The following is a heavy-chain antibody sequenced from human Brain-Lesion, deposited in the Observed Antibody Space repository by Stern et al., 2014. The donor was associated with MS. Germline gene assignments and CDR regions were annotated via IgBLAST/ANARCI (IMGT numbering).Heavy chain of an antibody. Sequence: VQLVESGGGLVQPGGSLRLSCAASGFTFSNYWLPWVRQAPGKGLVWGSRVKNDGRRTSYADSVKGRFTMSRDNAKNTLYLQMNSLRVEDTAIYYCARGERWFDSWGQGTLGTVSS. CDR2: VKNDGRRT. CDR1: GFTFSNYW. J-gene: IGHJ5*01. CDR3: ARGERWFDS. D-gene: IGHD3-10*01. V-gene: IGHV3-74*02.